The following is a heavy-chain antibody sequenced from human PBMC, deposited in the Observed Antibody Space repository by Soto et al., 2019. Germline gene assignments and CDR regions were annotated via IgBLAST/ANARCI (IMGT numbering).Heavy chain of an antibody. Sequence: GGSVKVSCKASGYTCTVYYMHCVLQSRLQGLEWMGCINPNSGGTNYAQKFQGKVTMTRDTSISTAYMELSRLRSDDTAVYYCARDQSSSWSRDAFDIWGQGTMVTVSS. V-gene: IGHV1-2*02. D-gene: IGHD6-13*01. CDR3: ARDQSSSWSRDAFDI. CDR2: INPNSGGT. J-gene: IGHJ3*02. CDR1: GYTCTVYY.